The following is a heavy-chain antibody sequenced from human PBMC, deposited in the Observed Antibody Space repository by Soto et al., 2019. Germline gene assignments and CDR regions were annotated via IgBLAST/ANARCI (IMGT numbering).Heavy chain of an antibody. CDR2: ISGSGGST. CDR1: GFTFSSYA. V-gene: IGHV3-23*01. J-gene: IGHJ5*02. D-gene: IGHD3-10*01. CDR3: AKERRITMVRGAKWSWFDP. Sequence: GGSLRLSCAASGFTFSSYAMSWVRQAPGKGLEWVSAISGSGGSTYYADSVKGRFTISRDNSKNTLYLQMNSLRAEDTAVYYCAKERRITMVRGAKWSWFDPWGQGTLVTVSS.